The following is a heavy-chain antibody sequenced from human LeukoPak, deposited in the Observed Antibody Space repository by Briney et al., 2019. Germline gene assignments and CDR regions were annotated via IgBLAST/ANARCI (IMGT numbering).Heavy chain of an antibody. CDR3: ARVASPDGFDP. D-gene: IGHD1-14*01. CDR1: GYTFINFD. Sequence: GASVKVSCRASGYTFINFDINWVRQAPGQGLEWMGWMNPNSGNTGSARKFQGRFTMTRDTSTAYMELSSLTSEDTAVYCCARVASPDGFDPWGQGTLVTVS. J-gene: IGHJ5*02. V-gene: IGHV1-8*01. CDR2: MNPNSGNT.